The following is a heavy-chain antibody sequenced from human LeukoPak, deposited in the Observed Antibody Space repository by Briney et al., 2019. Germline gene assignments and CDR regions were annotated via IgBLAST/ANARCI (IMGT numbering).Heavy chain of an antibody. CDR2: IYYSGST. V-gene: IGHV4-39*07. Sequence: SETLSLTCTVSGGSISSSSYYWGWIRQPPGKGLEWIGSIYYSGSTYYNPSLKSRVTISVDTSKNQFSLKLSSVTAADTAVYYCASIAARRYSFDYWGQGTLVTVSS. J-gene: IGHJ4*02. CDR1: GGSISSSSYY. CDR3: ASIAARRYSFDY. D-gene: IGHD6-6*01.